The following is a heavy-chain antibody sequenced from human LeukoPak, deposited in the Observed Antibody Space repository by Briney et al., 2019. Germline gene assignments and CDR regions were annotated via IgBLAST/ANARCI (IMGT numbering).Heavy chain of an antibody. Sequence: GGSLRLSCEASGFTFSSYSMNWVRQAPGKGLEWISYISTSTTTIYYANSVKGRFTISRDNAKNSLYLQMNSLRAEDTALYYCARGGSYGGYHSYWGQGTLVTVSP. V-gene: IGHV3-48*04. CDR2: ISTSTTTI. CDR3: ARGGSYGGYHSY. J-gene: IGHJ4*02. CDR1: GFTFSSYS. D-gene: IGHD4-23*01.